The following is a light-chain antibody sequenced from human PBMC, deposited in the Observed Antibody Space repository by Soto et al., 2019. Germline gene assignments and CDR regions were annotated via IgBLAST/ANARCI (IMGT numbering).Light chain of an antibody. CDR2: SDN. V-gene: IGLV1-47*02. J-gene: IGLJ3*02. CDR1: RSNFGSNY. Sequence: QSVLTQPPSASGTPGQRVTMSCSGSRSNFGSNYVYWYQQPPGTAPKLLIYSDNQRPSGVPDRFSGSKSGTSASLAISGLRSEDEADYYCAAWDDRLSAWVFGGGTKVTVL. CDR3: AAWDDRLSAWV.